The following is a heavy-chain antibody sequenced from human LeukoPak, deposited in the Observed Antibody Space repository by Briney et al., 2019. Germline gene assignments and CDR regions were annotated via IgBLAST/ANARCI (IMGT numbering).Heavy chain of an antibody. V-gene: IGHV4-59*01. Sequence: SETLSLTCTVSGGSISSYYWSWIRQPPVKGLEWIGYIYYSGSTNYNPSLKSRVTISVDTSKNQFSLKLSSVTAADTAVYYCARVGILKYFDYWGQGTLVTVSS. CDR2: IYYSGST. CDR3: ARVGILKYFDY. D-gene: IGHD5-18*01. CDR1: GGSISSYY. J-gene: IGHJ4*02.